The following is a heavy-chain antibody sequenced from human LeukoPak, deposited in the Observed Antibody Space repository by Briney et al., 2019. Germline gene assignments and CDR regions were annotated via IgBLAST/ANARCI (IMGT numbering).Heavy chain of an antibody. CDR1: GYTLTELS. V-gene: IGHV1-24*01. Sequence: ASVKVSCKVSGYTLTELSMHWVRQAPGKGLEWMGGFDPEDGETIYAQKFQGRVTMTEDTSTDTVYMELSSLRSEDTAVYYCATGAGSEKYCIFSFDYWGQGTLVTVSS. CDR2: FDPEDGET. CDR3: ATGAGSEKYCIFSFDY. D-gene: IGHD2/OR15-2a*01. J-gene: IGHJ4*02.